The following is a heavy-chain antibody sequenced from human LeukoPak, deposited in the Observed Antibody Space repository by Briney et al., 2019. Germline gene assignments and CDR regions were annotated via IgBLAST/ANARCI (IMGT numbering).Heavy chain of an antibody. CDR2: IIPIFGTA. CDR3: ARGRAPERGYSGYDFLPRSYYYYYYMDV. D-gene: IGHD5-12*01. J-gene: IGHJ6*03. CDR1: GGTFSSYA. V-gene: IGHV1-69*13. Sequence: ASVKVSCKASGGTFSSYAISWVRQAPGQGLEWMGGIIPIFGTANYAQKFQGRVTIAADESTSTAYMELSSLRSEDTAVYYCARGRAPERGYSGYDFLPRSYYYYYYMDVWGKGTTVTISS.